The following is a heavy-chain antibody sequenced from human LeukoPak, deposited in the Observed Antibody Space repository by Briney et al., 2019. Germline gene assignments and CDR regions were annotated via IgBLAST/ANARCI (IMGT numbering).Heavy chain of an antibody. D-gene: IGHD6-13*01. CDR1: GFSFSTYV. V-gene: IGHV3-23*01. CDR3: ASQPRSWFPPNY. Sequence: GGSLRLSCGASGFSFSTYVMSWVRQAPGKGLEWVSGISGSGDSTYYADSVKSRLTISRDRSKNTLYLQMNSLRVEDTAVYYCASQPRSWFPPNYWGQGTLVTVSS. CDR2: ISGSGDST. J-gene: IGHJ4*02.